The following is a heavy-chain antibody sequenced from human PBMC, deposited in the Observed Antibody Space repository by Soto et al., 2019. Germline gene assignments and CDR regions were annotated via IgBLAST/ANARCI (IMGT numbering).Heavy chain of an antibody. Sequence: QVQLVQSGAEVKKPGSSVKVSCKASGGTFSSYAIHWVRQAPGQGLEWMGGIIPIFGPPNYAQKFQGRVTITADESTSTVYTELISLISEDTAVYICARALWFGGSLHYGMDVWGQGTSVTVSS. V-gene: IGHV1-69*01. CDR3: ARALWFGGSLHYGMDV. D-gene: IGHD3-10*01. CDR1: GGTFSSYA. J-gene: IGHJ6*02. CDR2: IIPIFGPP.